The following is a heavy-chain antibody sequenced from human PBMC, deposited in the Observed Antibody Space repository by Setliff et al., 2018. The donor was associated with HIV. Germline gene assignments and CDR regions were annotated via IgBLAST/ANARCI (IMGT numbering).Heavy chain of an antibody. D-gene: IGHD7-27*01. CDR2: ITHNGANT. Sequence: GGSLRLSCAASGFIFSKYAMSWVRQAPGKGLEWVSAITHNGANTYYANSVKGRFTISRDNSKNTLFLQMNDLRAEDTAVYYCAKGGPWGSGYFDFWGHGTLVTVSS. J-gene: IGHJ4*01. CDR1: GFIFSKYA. V-gene: IGHV3-23*01. CDR3: AKGGPWGSGYFDF.